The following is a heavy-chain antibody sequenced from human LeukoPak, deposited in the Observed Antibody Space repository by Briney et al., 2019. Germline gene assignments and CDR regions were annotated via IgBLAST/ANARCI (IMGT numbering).Heavy chain of an antibody. CDR1: GYTFTSYA. Sequence: VASVKVSCKASGYTFTSYAMHWVRQAPGQRLEWMGWINAGNGNTKYSQKFQGRVTITRDTSASTAYMELSSLRSEDTAVYYCARDLEQWLVGDYWGQGTLVTVSS. CDR2: INAGNGNT. D-gene: IGHD6-19*01. CDR3: ARDLEQWLVGDY. V-gene: IGHV1-3*01. J-gene: IGHJ4*02.